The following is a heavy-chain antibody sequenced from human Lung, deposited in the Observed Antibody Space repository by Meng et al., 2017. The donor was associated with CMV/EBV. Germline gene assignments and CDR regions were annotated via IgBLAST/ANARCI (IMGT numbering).Heavy chain of an antibody. CDR2: IIPILGIA. V-gene: IGHV1-69*10. CDR1: GGTFSSYA. CDR3: ARDLNGGSPSGGWFDP. D-gene: IGHD2-8*01. Sequence: SVKVSCKASGGTFSSYAISWVRQAPGQGLEWMGGIIPILGIANYAQKFQGRVTITADKSTSTAYMELSSLRSEDTAVYYCARDLNGGSPSGGWFDPWGQGTLVTVPS. J-gene: IGHJ5*02.